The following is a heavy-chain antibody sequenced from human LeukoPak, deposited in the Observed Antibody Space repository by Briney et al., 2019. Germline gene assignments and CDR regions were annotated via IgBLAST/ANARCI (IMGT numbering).Heavy chain of an antibody. J-gene: IGHJ3*02. CDR2: INPNIGTT. V-gene: IGHV1-2*02. CDR1: GYTFTGYY. Sequence: ASVKVSCKASGYTFTGYYMHWVRQAPGQGLEWMGWINPNIGTTNYAQKFQGRVTVTRDTSITTAYMELSRLGSDDTAVYYCARGRRYYDTSGYHAFDIWGLGTMVTVSS. D-gene: IGHD3-22*01. CDR3: ARGRRYYDTSGYHAFDI.